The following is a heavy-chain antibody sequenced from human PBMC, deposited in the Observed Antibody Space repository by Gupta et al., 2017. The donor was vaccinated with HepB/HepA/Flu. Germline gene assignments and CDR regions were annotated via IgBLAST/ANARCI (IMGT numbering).Heavy chain of an antibody. V-gene: IGHV3-43*02. CDR1: GFTFDDYG. Sequence: EVHLVESGGGVVQPGRSLRLSCAASGFTFDDYGMHWVRQGPGKGLEWVSLISGGGSSTYYADSVKGRFIISRDNSKNSLYLQMNRLRIEDTALYYCVKGWEWLDTWGQGTLVSVSS. CDR2: ISGGGSST. D-gene: IGHD1-26*01. CDR3: VKGWEWLDT. J-gene: IGHJ5*02.